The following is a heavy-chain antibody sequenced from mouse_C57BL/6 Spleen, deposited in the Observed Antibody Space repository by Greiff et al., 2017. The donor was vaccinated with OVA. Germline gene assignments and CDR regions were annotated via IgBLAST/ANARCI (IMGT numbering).Heavy chain of an antibody. CDR2: IYPGDGDT. CDR3: ARNPYAPYFDY. Sequence: QVQLQQSGAELVKPGASVKISCKASGYAFSSYWMNWVKQRPGKGLEWIGQIYPGDGDTNYNGKFKGKATLTADKSSSTAYMQLSSLTSEDSAVYFCARNPYAPYFDYWGQGTTLTVSS. D-gene: IGHD2-12*01. CDR1: GYAFSSYW. V-gene: IGHV1-80*01. J-gene: IGHJ2*01.